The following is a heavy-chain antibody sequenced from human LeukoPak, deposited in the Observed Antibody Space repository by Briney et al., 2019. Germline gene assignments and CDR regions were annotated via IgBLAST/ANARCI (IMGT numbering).Heavy chain of an antibody. CDR1: GSTFSSYW. J-gene: IGHJ6*03. CDR2: INHSGST. D-gene: IGHD2-2*01. V-gene: IGHV4-34*01. CDR3: ARVVGGYCSSTSCYFVAGRTGRLNYYYYMDV. Sequence: NSGGSLRLSCAASGSTFSSYWMSWVRQPPGKGLEWIGEINHSGSTNYNPSLKSRVTISVDTSKNQFSLKLSSVTAADTAVYYCARVVGGYCSSTSCYFVAGRTGRLNYYYYMDVWGKGTTVTVSS.